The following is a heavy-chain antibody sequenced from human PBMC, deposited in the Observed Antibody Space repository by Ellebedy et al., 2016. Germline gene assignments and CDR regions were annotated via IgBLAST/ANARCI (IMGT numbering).Heavy chain of an antibody. V-gene: IGHV4-61*01. J-gene: IGHJ6*02. CDR2: ITPTGGT. D-gene: IGHD2-21*01. Sequence: SETLSLTCTVSGGSVSSDNSQWFWIRQPPGTGLEWIGQITPTGGTNYRPSLKSRVTMSVDTSKNQFSLKLTSVTAADTALYYCARYYSRYYGLDVWGQGTTVTVSS. CDR1: GGSVSSDNSQ. CDR3: ARYYSRYYGLDV.